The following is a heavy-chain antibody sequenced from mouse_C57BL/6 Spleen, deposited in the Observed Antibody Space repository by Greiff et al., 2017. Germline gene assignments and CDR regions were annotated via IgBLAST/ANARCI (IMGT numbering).Heavy chain of an antibody. CDR1: GFTFSSYA. CDR3: ARGVFDY. Sequence: EVKLVESGGGLVKPGGSLKLSCAASGFTFSSYAMSWVRQTPDKRLEWVATISDGGSYTYYPDNVKGRFTISRDNAKNNLYLQMSHLKSEDTAMYYCARGVFDYWGQGTTLTVSS. J-gene: IGHJ2*01. CDR2: ISDGGSYT. V-gene: IGHV5-4*03.